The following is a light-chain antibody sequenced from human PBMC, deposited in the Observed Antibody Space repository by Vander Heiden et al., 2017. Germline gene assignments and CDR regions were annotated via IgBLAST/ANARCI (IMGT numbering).Light chain of an antibody. CDR3: QAWDSSSDYV. Sequence: YALTQPPSVSVSPGQTASIPCSGDKLGNKNVCWYQQRAGQSPVMIIYEDSKRPSGIPERFSASNSGNTATLTISGTQAMDEADYFCQAWDSSSDYVFGSGTKVTVL. V-gene: IGLV3-1*01. CDR2: EDS. CDR1: KLGNKN. J-gene: IGLJ1*01.